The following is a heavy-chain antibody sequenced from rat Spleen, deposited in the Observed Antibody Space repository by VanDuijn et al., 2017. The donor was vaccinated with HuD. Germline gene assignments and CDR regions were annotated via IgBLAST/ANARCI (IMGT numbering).Heavy chain of an antibody. Sequence: EVQLVESDGGAVQPGRSLKLSCAASGFTFSDHYMAWVRQAPTKGLEWVASISYDGLAPYYRDSVKGRFTISRDNTKSTLYLQMNSLRSEDTATYYCTTENYWFAYWGQGTLVTVSS. V-gene: IGHV5-20*01. CDR3: TTENYWFAY. J-gene: IGHJ3*01. CDR2: ISYDGLAP. CDR1: GFTFSDHY. D-gene: IGHD1-10*01.